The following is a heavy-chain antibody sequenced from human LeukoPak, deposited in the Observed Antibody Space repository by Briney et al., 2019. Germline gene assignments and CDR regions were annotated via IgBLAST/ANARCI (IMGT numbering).Heavy chain of an antibody. CDR2: INPNSGNT. Sequence: ASVKVSCKASGYTFTCYYMHWVRQAPGQGGEGMGWINPNSGNTGYAQKFQGRGTITRNTSISTAYMELSRLRSDDTAVYYCARVSLPRGWVVITTWGQGTLVTVSS. CDR3: ARVSLPRGWVVITT. D-gene: IGHD3-22*01. V-gene: IGHV1-8*03. J-gene: IGHJ5*02. CDR1: GYTFTCYY.